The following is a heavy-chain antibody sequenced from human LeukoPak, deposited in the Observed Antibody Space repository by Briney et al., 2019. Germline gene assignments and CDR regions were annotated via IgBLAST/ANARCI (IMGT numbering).Heavy chain of an antibody. CDR2: IWYDGSNK. CDR1: GFTFSSYG. J-gene: IGHJ4*02. Sequence: GRSLRLSCAASGFTFSSYGMHWVRQAPGKGLEWVAVIWYDGSNKYYADSVKGRFTISRDNSKNTLYLQMNSLRAEDTAVYYCASPIGYCSSTSCSKFDYWGQGTLVTVSS. D-gene: IGHD2-2*01. CDR3: ASPIGYCSSTSCSKFDY. V-gene: IGHV3-33*01.